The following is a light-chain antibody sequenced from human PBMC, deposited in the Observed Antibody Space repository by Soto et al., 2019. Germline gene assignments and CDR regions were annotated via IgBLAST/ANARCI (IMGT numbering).Light chain of an antibody. CDR1: SSDVGGYNY. Sequence: QSALTQPPSASGSPGQSVTISCTGTSSDVGGYNYVSWYQQHPGKAPKLMIYEVSTRPSGVPDRFSGSKSGNTASLTVSGLQAEDESDYYCSSYAGSNNLHVVFGGGTKLTLL. J-gene: IGLJ2*01. CDR3: SSYAGSNNLHVV. CDR2: EVS. V-gene: IGLV2-8*01.